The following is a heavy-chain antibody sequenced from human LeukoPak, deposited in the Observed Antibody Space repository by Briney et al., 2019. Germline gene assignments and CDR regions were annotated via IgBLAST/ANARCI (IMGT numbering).Heavy chain of an antibody. CDR1: GGTFSSYA. CDR3: VPRPTVVTPGVDY. CDR2: IIPIFGTA. J-gene: IGHJ4*02. D-gene: IGHD4-23*01. Sequence: ASVKVSCKASGGTFSSYAISWVRQAPGQGLEWMGGIIPIFGTANYAQKFQGRVTITADESTSTAYMELNSLRAEDTAVYYCVPRPTVVTPGVDYWGRGTLVTVSS. V-gene: IGHV1-69*13.